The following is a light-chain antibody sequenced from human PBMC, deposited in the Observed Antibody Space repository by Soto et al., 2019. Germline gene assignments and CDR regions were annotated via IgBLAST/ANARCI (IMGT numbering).Light chain of an antibody. CDR1: SSDIGAYNY. CDR2: EVS. CDR3: SSYAGSNDRWV. Sequence: QCALTQAPSGSGSPGQSVTISCTGTSSDIGAYNYVSWYQQHPGKAPKLMIHEVSKRPSGVPDRFSGSKSGNTASLTVSGLQAEDEADYYCSSYAGSNDRWVFGGGTKLTVL. V-gene: IGLV2-8*01. J-gene: IGLJ3*02.